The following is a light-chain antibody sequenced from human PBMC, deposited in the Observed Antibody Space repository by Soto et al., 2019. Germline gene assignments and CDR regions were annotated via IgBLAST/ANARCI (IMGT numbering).Light chain of an antibody. CDR3: QQYGTSGRT. J-gene: IGKJ1*01. CDR1: QSVSSSY. CDR2: GAS. V-gene: IGKV3-20*01. Sequence: EIVLTQSPGTLSLSPGERATLSCRASQSVSSSYLAWYQQKPGQAPRLLIYGASSRATGIPDRFSGSGSGTDFTLTNSRLEPEDFAVYYCQQYGTSGRTFGQGTKVEIK.